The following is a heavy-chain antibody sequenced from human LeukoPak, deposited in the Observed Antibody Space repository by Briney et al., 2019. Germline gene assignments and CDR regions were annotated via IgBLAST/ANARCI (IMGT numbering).Heavy chain of an antibody. CDR1: GFTFSSYG. CDR3: ARDPYGSGSYYAY. CDR2: IWNDGNNK. J-gene: IGHJ4*02. Sequence: PGRSLRLSCAASGFTFSSYGMHWVRQAPGKGLEWVAVIWNDGNNKYYADSVKGRFTISRDNSKNTLYLQMNSLRAEDTALYYCARDPYGSGSYYAYWGPRTLVTVSS. D-gene: IGHD3-10*01. V-gene: IGHV3-33*01.